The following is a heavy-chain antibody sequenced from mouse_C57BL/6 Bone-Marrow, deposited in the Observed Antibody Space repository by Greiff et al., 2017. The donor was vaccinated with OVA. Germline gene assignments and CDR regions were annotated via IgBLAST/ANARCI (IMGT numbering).Heavy chain of an antibody. D-gene: IGHD1-1*01. CDR3: AREGLLLTTVALDD. CDR1: GYTFTSYW. V-gene: IGHV1-69*01. Sequence: QVQLQQPGAELVMPGASVKLSCKASGYTFTSYWMHWVKQRPGQGLEWIGEIDPSDSYTNYNQKFKGKSTLTVDKSSSTAYMQLSSLTSEDSAVYYCAREGLLLTTVALDDWGQGTTLTVSS. J-gene: IGHJ2*01. CDR2: IDPSDSYT.